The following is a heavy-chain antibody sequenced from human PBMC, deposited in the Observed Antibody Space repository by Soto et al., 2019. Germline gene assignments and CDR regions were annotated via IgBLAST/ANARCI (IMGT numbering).Heavy chain of an antibody. CDR1: GGSISSYY. CDR3: VRDCYASSCFDY. J-gene: IGHJ4*02. V-gene: IGHV4-59*01. CDR2: ISYSGST. D-gene: IGHD6-13*01. Sequence: QVQLQESGPGLVKPSETLSLTCTVSGGSISSYYWSWIRQPPGKGLEWIGYISYSGSTNYNPSLKSRVTISADTSKNQFSLKVGSVTAADTAVYYCVRDCYASSCFDYWGQGILVTVSS.